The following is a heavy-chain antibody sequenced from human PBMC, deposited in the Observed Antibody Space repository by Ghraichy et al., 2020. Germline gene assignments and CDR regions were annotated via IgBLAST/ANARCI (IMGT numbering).Heavy chain of an antibody. D-gene: IGHD1-26*01. CDR3: ARGTLVGATTISSLAFDI. CDR1: GFTFSSYG. V-gene: IGHV3-33*01. J-gene: IGHJ3*02. Sequence: GGSLRLSCAASGFTFSSYGMHWVRQAPGKGLEWVAVIWYDGSNKYYADSVKGRFTISRDNSKNTLYLQMNSLRAEETAVYYCARGTLVGATTISSLAFDIWGQGTMVTVSS. CDR2: IWYDGSNK.